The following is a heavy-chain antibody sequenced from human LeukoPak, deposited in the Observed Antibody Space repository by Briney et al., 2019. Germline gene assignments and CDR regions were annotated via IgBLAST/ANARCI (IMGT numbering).Heavy chain of an antibody. CDR3: AILGYGSGGRCYHAIYFDY. Sequence: SMTLSSPASTVTSSDNAMSWDRPPPEEGLEWDADTLARVDSTYYADSVKGRFTISRDKSKNPVYLQMNSLRAEDKAVYYCAILGYGSGGRCYHAIYFDYWGQGPLDTVS. D-gene: IGHD2-15*01. CDR2: TLARVDST. CDR1: TVTSSDNA. J-gene: IGHJ4*02. V-gene: IGHV3-23*01.